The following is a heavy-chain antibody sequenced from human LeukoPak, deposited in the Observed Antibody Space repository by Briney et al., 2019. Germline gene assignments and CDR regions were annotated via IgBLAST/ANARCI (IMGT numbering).Heavy chain of an antibody. Sequence: GGSLRLFWAASGFTFSSYWMNWVRQAPGRGLEWVANIKQDGSEKYYVDSVKGRFTISRDNAKNSLYLQMNSLRAEDTAVYYCARAILRYFFDWGQGTLVTVSS. J-gene: IGHJ4*02. CDR1: GFTFSSYW. CDR3: ARAILRYFFD. D-gene: IGHD3-9*01. CDR2: IKQDGSEK. V-gene: IGHV3-7*04.